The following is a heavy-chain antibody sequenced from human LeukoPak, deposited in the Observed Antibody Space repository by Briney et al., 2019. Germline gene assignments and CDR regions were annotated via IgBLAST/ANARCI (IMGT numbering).Heavy chain of an antibody. CDR1: GYTFTSYG. Sequence: ASVMVSCSASGYTFTSYGISWVRQAPGQGREWMGWISACNGNTNYAQKLQGTVTMTTDTSTSTAYMELSSLRLVDTAVYYCANCSGVWNDVHWGEKYYYYYLDVWGKGTTVTVSS. J-gene: IGHJ6*03. CDR3: ANCSGVWNDVHWGEKYYYYYLDV. V-gene: IGHV1-18*04. CDR2: ISACNGNT. D-gene: IGHD1-1*01.